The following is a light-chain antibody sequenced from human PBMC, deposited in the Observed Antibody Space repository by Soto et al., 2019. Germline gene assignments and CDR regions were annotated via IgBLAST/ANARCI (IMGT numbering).Light chain of an antibody. Sequence: IVLMQFPGTLSLSPVERATLSCRASQSVSSSYLAWYQQKPGQAPRLLIYGASSRATGIPDRLSGSGSGTDFTLTISRLEPEDFAVYYCQQYGSSPKTFGQGTKVDIK. V-gene: IGKV3-20*01. CDR1: QSVSSSY. J-gene: IGKJ1*01. CDR3: QQYGSSPKT. CDR2: GAS.